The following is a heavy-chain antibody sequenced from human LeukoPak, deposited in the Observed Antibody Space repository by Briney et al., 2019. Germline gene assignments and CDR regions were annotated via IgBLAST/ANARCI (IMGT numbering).Heavy chain of an antibody. Sequence: GGSLRLSCAASGFTFSSYWMSWVRQAPGKGLEWVANIKQDGSEKYYVDSVKGRFTISRDNAKNSLYLQMNSLRAEDTAVYYCARDEYSSSWSDYYYYMDVWGKGTTVTISS. CDR3: ARDEYSSSWSDYYYYMDV. CDR2: IKQDGSEK. CDR1: GFTFSSYW. D-gene: IGHD6-13*01. V-gene: IGHV3-7*01. J-gene: IGHJ6*03.